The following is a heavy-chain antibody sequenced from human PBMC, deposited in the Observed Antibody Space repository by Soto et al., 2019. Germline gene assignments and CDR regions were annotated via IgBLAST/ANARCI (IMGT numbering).Heavy chain of an antibody. Sequence: QVQLQESGPGLVKPSETLSLTCTVSGGSITNYYCSWFRQPPGKGLEWIGYIQSNGYSAYNLSLKRRVTVYMDTSKTQFSLMRESVTATDTAVYYCARHGFGSLHGLVDVWGQGTTVIVSS. CDR3: ARHGFGSLHGLVDV. V-gene: IGHV4-59*08. CDR1: GGSITNYY. J-gene: IGHJ6*02. D-gene: IGHD3-10*01. CDR2: IQSNGYS.